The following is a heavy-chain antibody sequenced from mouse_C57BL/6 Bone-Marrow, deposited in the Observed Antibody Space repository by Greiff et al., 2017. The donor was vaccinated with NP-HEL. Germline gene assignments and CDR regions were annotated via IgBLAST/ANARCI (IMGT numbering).Heavy chain of an antibody. J-gene: IGHJ3*01. V-gene: IGHV1-81*01. Sequence: QVQLQQSGAELARPGASVKLSCKASGYTFTSYGISWVKQRTGQDLEWIGEIYPRSGNTYYNEKFKGKATLTADKSSSTAYMELRSLTSEDSAVYFCAREGYDERGFAYWGQGTLVTVSA. D-gene: IGHD2-2*01. CDR2: IYPRSGNT. CDR3: AREGYDERGFAY. CDR1: GYTFTSYG.